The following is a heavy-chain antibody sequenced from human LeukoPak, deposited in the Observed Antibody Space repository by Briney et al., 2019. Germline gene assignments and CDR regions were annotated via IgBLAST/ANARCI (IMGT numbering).Heavy chain of an antibody. V-gene: IGHV3-74*01. CDR2: INGDGSTT. Sequence: PGGSLRLSRAPSGFSFRSCWMHWVRQAPGKELVWVSRINGDGSTTNYADSVKGRFTISRDNSKNALYLQMSTLRAEDTAVYYCASAGGYTYGTGGYWGQGTLVTVSS. D-gene: IGHD5-18*01. CDR1: GFSFRSCW. J-gene: IGHJ4*02. CDR3: ASAGGYTYGTGGY.